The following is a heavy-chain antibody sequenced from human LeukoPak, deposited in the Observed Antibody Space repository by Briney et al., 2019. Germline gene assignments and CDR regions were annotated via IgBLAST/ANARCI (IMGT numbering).Heavy chain of an antibody. V-gene: IGHV3-30*18. Sequence: GGSLRLSCAASGFTFSSYGMHWVRQAPGKGLEWVAVISYDGSNKYYADSVKGRFTISRDNSKNTLYLQMNSLRAEDTAVYYCAKDPRPRDYGDYRGQGTLVTVSS. J-gene: IGHJ4*02. CDR3: AKDPRPRDYGDY. CDR2: ISYDGSNK. CDR1: GFTFSSYG.